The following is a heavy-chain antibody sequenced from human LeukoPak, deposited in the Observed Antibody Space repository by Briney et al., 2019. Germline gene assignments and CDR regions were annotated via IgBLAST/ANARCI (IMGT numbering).Heavy chain of an antibody. D-gene: IGHD2-2*01. V-gene: IGHV1-18*01. CDR2: ISAYNGNT. J-gene: IGHJ4*02. CDR1: GYTFTSYG. Sequence: ASVKVSCKASGYTFTSYGISWVRQAPGQGLEWMGWISAYNGNTNYAQKLQGRVTMTTDTSTSTAYMELRSLRSDDTAVYYCARDRDGPFLPARSSTSCCDFDYWGQGTLVTVSS. CDR3: ARDRDGPFLPARSSTSCCDFDY.